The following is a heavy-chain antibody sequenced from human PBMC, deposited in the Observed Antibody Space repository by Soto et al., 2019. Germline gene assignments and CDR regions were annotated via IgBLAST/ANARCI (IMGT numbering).Heavy chain of an antibody. CDR2: IIPIFGTA. Sequence: QVQLVQSGAEVKKPGSSVKVSCKASGGTFSSYSINWVLQAPGQGPEWMVEIIPIFGTANYAQKFQGRVKITADESTSTAYMELSSLRSEDTAVYYCARDGGRHSGGIDYWGQGTLVTGSS. CDR3: ARDGGRHSGGIDY. D-gene: IGHD1-26*01. J-gene: IGHJ4*02. CDR1: GGTFSSYS. V-gene: IGHV1-69*01.